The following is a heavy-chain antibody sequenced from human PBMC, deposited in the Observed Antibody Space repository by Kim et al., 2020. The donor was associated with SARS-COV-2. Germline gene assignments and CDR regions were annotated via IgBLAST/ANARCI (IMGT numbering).Heavy chain of an antibody. CDR2: ISYDGSNK. CDR1: GFTFSSYG. CDR3: AKEKITMVRGVHYYFDY. Sequence: GGSLRLSCAASGFTFSSYGMHWVRQAPGKGLEWVAVISYDGSNKYYADSVKGRFTISRDNSKNTLYLQMNSLRAEDTAVYYCAKEKITMVRGVHYYFDYWGQGTLVTVSS. D-gene: IGHD3-10*01. V-gene: IGHV3-30*18. J-gene: IGHJ4*02.